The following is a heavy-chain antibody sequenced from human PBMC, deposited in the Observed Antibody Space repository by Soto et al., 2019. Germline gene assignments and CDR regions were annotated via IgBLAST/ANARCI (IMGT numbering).Heavy chain of an antibody. D-gene: IGHD3-3*01. CDR1: GFTFSSYA. Sequence: AGGSLRLSCAASGFTFSSYAMSWVRQAPGKGLEWVSAISGSGGSTYYADSVKGRFTISRDNSKNTLYLQMNSLRAEDTAVHYCAKQIPVGPITIFGVVTPYYFDYWGQGTLVTVSS. J-gene: IGHJ4*02. CDR2: ISGSGGST. CDR3: AKQIPVGPITIFGVVTPYYFDY. V-gene: IGHV3-23*01.